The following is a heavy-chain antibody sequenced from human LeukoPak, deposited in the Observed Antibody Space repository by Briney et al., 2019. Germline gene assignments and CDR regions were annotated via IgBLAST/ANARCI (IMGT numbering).Heavy chain of an antibody. CDR1: GGSVTSVSNY. CDR3: TREALGFCSGGSCVHWFDP. J-gene: IGHJ5*02. V-gene: IGHV4-61*01. Sequence: SETLSLTCSVSGGSVTSVSNYWSWIRQPPGKGLEWIGYIYYSGSTNYNPSLESRVTISVDTSKNQFSLKMRSVTAADTAVHYCTREALGFCSGGSCVHWFDPWGQGTLVTVSP. D-gene: IGHD2-15*01. CDR2: IYYSGST.